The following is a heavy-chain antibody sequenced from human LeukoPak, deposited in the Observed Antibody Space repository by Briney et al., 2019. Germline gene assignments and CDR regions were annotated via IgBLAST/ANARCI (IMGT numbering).Heavy chain of an antibody. CDR3: ARPAVVVPAAIQRGYYYGMDV. CDR2: IIPILGIA. J-gene: IGHJ6*02. D-gene: IGHD2-2*02. CDR1: GGTFSSYT. V-gene: IGHV1-69*02. Sequence: SVKVSCKASGGTFSSYTISWVRQAPGQGLEWMGRIIPILGIANYAQKFQGRVAITADKSTSTAYTELSSLRSEDTAVYYCARPAVVVPAAIQRGYYYGMDVWGQGTTVTVSS.